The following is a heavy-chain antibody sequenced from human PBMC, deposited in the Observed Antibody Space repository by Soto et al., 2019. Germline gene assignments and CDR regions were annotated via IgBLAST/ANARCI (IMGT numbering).Heavy chain of an antibody. D-gene: IGHD2-21*01. Sequence: QPPGKGLEWIGSIYHSGSTYYNPSPKSRVTISVDTSKNQFSLKLSSVTAADTAVYYCAFVIRAEYVIRGCPPVSACLLNRSTDL. J-gene: IGHJ2*01. CDR3: AFVIRAEYVIRGCPPVSACLLNRSTDL. CDR2: IYHSGST. V-gene: IGHV4-38-2*01.